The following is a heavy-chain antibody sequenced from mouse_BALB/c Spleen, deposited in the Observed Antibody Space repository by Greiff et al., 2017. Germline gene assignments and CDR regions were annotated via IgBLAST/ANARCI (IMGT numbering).Heavy chain of an antibody. CDR2: ISYDGSN. V-gene: IGHV3-6*02. D-gene: IGHD2-4*01. CDR3: ATTMIRVYFDY. CDR1: GYSIPSGYY. J-gene: IGHJ2*01. Sequence: EVHLQPSGPGLVKPSQSLSLTCSVTGYSIPSGYYWNWLRQFPGNKLEWMGYISYDGSNNYNPSLKNRISITRDTSKNQFFLKLNSVTTEDTATYYCATTMIRVYFDYWGQGTTLTVSS.